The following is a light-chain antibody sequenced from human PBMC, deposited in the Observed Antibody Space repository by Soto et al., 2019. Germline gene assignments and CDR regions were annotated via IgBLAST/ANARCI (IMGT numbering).Light chain of an antibody. CDR1: QSVSNN. J-gene: IGKJ1*01. Sequence: EIVLTQSPGTLSLSPGERATLSCRASQSVSNNYLAWYQQKPGQAPRLLLYGASTRATGVPARFSGSGSGTDLTLTVSSLQSEDFAVYYCQQYYNWPPWTFGLGTKVDIK. CDR2: GAS. V-gene: IGKV3-15*01. CDR3: QQYYNWPPWT.